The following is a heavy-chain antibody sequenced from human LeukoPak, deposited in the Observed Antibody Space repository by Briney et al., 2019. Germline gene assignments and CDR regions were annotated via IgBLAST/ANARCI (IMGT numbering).Heavy chain of an antibody. J-gene: IGHJ5*02. Sequence: SETLSLTCAVYGGSFSGYYWSWIRQPPGKGLEWIGEINHSGSTNYNPSLKSRVTISVDTSKNQFSLKLSSVTAADTAVYYCARGRLWFGEFDPWGQGTLVTVSS. V-gene: IGHV4-34*01. CDR2: INHSGST. CDR3: ARGRLWFGEFDP. D-gene: IGHD3-10*01. CDR1: GGSFSGYY.